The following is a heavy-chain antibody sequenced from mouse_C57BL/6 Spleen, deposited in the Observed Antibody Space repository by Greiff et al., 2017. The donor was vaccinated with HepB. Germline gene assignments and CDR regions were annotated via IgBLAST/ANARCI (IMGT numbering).Heavy chain of an antibody. CDR2: IWTGGGT. CDR3: ARNWGSSGYVNYAMDY. J-gene: IGHJ4*01. Sequence: QVQLKESGPGLVAPSQSLSITCTVSGFSLTSYAISWVRQPPGKGLEWLGVIWTGGGTNYNSALKSSLSISKDNSKSQVFLKMNSLRTEDTARDYCARNWGSSGYVNYAMDYWGQGTSVTVSS. D-gene: IGHD3-2*02. CDR1: GFSLTSYA. V-gene: IGHV2-9-1*01.